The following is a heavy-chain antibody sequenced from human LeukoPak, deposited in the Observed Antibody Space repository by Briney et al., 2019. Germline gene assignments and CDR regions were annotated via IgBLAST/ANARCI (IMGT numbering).Heavy chain of an antibody. D-gene: IGHD4-17*01. J-gene: IGHJ4*02. V-gene: IGHV1-46*01. Sequence: ASVKVSCTTSRHTFSGYYFHWVREAPGQGLEWMGIINPNGGSTTYSRKFQDRIILTRDTSTYTIYTDLSNLGSEDTAIYYCATGEAATTTGYFDYWGQGALVTVSS. CDR1: RHTFSGYY. CDR3: ATGEAATTTGYFDY. CDR2: INPNGGST.